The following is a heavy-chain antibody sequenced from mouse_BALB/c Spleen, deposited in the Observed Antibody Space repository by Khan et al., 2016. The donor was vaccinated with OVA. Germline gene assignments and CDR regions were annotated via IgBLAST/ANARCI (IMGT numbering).Heavy chain of an antibody. CDR2: IWIGGSA. CDR3: ARNRDGVSYWYFDV. D-gene: IGHD3-3*01. J-gene: IGHJ1*01. V-gene: IGHV2-6-4*01. Sequence: QVQLKESGPGLVAPSQSLSITCTVSGFSLSRYSVHWVRQPPGKGLEWLGIIWIGGSADYNSPLKSRLSISKDNSKSQVFLKMNSLQTDDTAMYYCARNRDGVSYWYFDVWGAGTTVTVSS. CDR1: GFSLSRYS.